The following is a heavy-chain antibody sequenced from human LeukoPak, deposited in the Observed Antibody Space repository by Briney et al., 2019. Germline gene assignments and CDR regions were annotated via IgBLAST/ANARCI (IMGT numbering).Heavy chain of an antibody. V-gene: IGHV3-30*04. CDR3: ARGGDCSGGSCYLGPFDY. CDR1: GFTFSSYA. CDR2: ISYDGSNK. J-gene: IGHJ4*02. D-gene: IGHD2-15*01. Sequence: GGSLRLSCAASGFTFSSYAMHWVRQAPGKGLEWVVVISYDGSNKYYADSVKGRFTISRDNSKNTLYLQMNSLRAEDTAVYYCARGGDCSGGSCYLGPFDYWGQGTLVTVSS.